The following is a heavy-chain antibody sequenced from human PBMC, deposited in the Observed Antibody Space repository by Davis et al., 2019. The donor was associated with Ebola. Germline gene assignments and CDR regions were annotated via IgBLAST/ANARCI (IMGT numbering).Heavy chain of an antibody. J-gene: IGHJ3*02. D-gene: IGHD1-26*01. CDR2: ISWNSGSI. CDR3: EKDESGSYNKGGRRGAFDI. CDR1: GFTFDDYA. Sequence: PGGSLRLSCAASGFTFDDYAMHWVRQAPGKGLEWVSGISWNSGSIGYADSVKGRFTISRDNAKNSLYLQMNSLRAEDTALYYCEKDESGSYNKGGRRGAFDIWGQGTMVTVSS. V-gene: IGHV3-9*01.